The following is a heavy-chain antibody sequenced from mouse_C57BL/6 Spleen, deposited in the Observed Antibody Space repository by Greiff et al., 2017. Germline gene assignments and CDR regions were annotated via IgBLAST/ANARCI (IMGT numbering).Heavy chain of an antibody. J-gene: IGHJ3*01. Sequence: EVKLVESGPELVKPGASVKISCKASGYSFTGYYMNWVKQSPEKSLEWIGEINPSTGGTTYNQKFKAKATLTVDKSSSTAYMQLKSLTSEDSAVYYCARDYGSSYWFAYWGQGTLVTVSA. V-gene: IGHV1-42*01. D-gene: IGHD1-1*01. CDR1: GYSFTGYY. CDR3: ARDYGSSYWFAY. CDR2: INPSTGGT.